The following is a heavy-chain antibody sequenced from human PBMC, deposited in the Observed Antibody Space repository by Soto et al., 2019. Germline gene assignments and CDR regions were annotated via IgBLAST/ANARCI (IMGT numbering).Heavy chain of an antibody. CDR2: INHSGST. CDR1: GGSFSGYY. CDR3: ASGGTAMALY. J-gene: IGHJ4*02. D-gene: IGHD5-18*01. Sequence: QVQLEQWGAGLLKPSETLSLTCAVYGGSFSGYYWSWIRQPPGKGLEWIGEINHSGSTNYNPSLKSRVTISVDTSKHQFALKLSSVTAADTAVYYCASGGTAMALYWGQGTLVTVSS. V-gene: IGHV4-34*01.